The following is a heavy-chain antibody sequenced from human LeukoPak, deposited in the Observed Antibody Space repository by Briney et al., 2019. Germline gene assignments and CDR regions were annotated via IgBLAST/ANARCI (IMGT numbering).Heavy chain of an antibody. J-gene: IGHJ5*02. CDR1: AGSISSYY. Sequence: PSETLSLTCTVSAGSISSYYWSWIRQPPGKGLEWIGYIYYSGSTNYNPSLKSRVTISVDTSKNQFSLKLSSVTAADTAVYYCARGPLGAPAGNWFDPWGQGTLVTVPS. CDR2: IYYSGST. D-gene: IGHD1-26*01. CDR3: ARGPLGAPAGNWFDP. V-gene: IGHV4-59*01.